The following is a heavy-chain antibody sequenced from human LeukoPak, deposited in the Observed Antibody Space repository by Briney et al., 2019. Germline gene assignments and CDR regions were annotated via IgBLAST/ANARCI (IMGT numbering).Heavy chain of an antibody. D-gene: IGHD4/OR15-4a*01. J-gene: IGHJ3*02. CDR3: AKAKTITHDAFDI. CDR1: GFTFSSYA. CDR2: ISGSGGNT. Sequence: GGSLRLSCAASGFTFSSYAMSCVRQAPGKGLEWVSAISGSGGNTYYADSVKGRFTISRDNSKNTLYLQMNSLRAEDTAVYYCAKAKTITHDAFDIWGQGTMVTVSS. V-gene: IGHV3-23*01.